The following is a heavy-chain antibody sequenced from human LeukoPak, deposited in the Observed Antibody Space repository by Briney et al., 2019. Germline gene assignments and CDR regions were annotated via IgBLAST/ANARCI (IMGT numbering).Heavy chain of an antibody. Sequence: PGGSLRLSSAASGFTFSSYDMHWVRQATGKGLEWVSAIGTAGDTYYPGSVKGRFTISRENAKNSLYLQMNSLRAGDTAVYYCARSFGDSSGYPIFSGMDVWGKGTTVTISS. V-gene: IGHV3-13*01. D-gene: IGHD3-22*01. CDR2: IGTAGDT. CDR3: ARSFGDSSGYPIFSGMDV. CDR1: GFTFSSYD. J-gene: IGHJ6*04.